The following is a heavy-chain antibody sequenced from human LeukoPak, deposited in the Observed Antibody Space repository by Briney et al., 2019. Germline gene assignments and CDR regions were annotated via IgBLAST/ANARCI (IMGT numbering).Heavy chain of an antibody. J-gene: IGHJ5*02. Sequence: PGGSLRLSCVASGFNFGNFAVTWVRQAPGKGLEWVSVMIGTGDTYYADSVKGRFTMFRDYSRTTLYLQMNNLIFEDTAIYYCAKDMHYNDGRWEFDPWGQGTLVTVSS. D-gene: IGHD5-24*01. V-gene: IGHV3-23*01. CDR1: GFNFGNFA. CDR3: AKDMHYNDGRWEFDP. CDR2: MIGTGDT.